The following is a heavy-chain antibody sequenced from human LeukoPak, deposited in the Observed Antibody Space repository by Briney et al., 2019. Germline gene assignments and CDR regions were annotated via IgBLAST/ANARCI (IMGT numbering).Heavy chain of an antibody. V-gene: IGHV3-23*01. D-gene: IGHD3-22*01. CDR1: GITLSNYG. Sequence: GGSLRLSCAVSGITLSNYGMSWVRQAPGKGLEWVAGISGSGGRTTYADSVKGRVTISRDNPKHTLYLQMSSLRVEDTAVYFCARRGVVIRVILVGFHKEAYYFDSWGQGALVTVSS. CDR3: ARRGVVIRVILVGFHKEAYYFDS. CDR2: ISGSGGRT. J-gene: IGHJ4*02.